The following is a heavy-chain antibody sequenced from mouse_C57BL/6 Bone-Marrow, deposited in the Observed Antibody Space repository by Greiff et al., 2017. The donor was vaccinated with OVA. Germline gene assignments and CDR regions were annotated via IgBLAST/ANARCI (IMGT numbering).Heavy chain of an antibody. CDR1: GYTFTSYT. D-gene: IGHD4-1*01. J-gene: IGHJ2*01. Sequence: VQLQESGAELARPGASVKMSCKASGYTFTSYTMHWVKQRPGQGLEWIGYINPSSGYTKYTQKFKDKATLTADKSSRTAYMQLGSLTSEDSAVYYCVSWEDYWGQGTTLTVSS. CDR2: INPSSGYT. CDR3: VSWEDY. V-gene: IGHV1-4*01.